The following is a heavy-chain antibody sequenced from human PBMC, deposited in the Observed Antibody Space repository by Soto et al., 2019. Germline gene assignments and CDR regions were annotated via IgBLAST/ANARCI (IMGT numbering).Heavy chain of an antibody. J-gene: IGHJ6*02. D-gene: IGHD2-15*01. CDR2: IWYDGSNK. CDR1: GFTFSSYG. V-gene: IGHV3-33*01. CDR3: AREARLGYCSGGSCYTLGMDV. Sequence: SGGSLRLSCAASGFTFSSYGMHWVRQAPGKGLEWVAVIWYDGSNKYYADSVRGRFTISRDNSKNTLYLQMNSLRAEDTAVYYCAREARLGYCSGGSCYTLGMDVWGQGTTVTVSS.